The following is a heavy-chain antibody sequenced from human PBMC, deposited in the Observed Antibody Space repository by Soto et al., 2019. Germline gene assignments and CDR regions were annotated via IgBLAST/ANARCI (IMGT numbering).Heavy chain of an antibody. Sequence: PSETLSLTCTVSGGSISSTSYYWVWIRQPPGKGLEWIGSSYYSGSTYYNPSLRSRVTISVDTSKNQFSLKLSSVTAADTAVYYFTRHPSHRWFDPSGQTPLLTVS. CDR3: TRHPSHRWFDP. V-gene: IGHV4-39*01. CDR2: SYYSGST. J-gene: IGHJ5*02. CDR1: GGSISSTSYY.